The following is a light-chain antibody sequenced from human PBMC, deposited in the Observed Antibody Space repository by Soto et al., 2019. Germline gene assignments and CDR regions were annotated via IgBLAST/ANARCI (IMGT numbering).Light chain of an antibody. V-gene: IGKV3-20*01. CDR1: QSVSSSY. CDR3: QQYGSSPLYT. J-gene: IGKJ2*01. CDR2: GAS. Sequence: EIVLTQSPGTLSLSPGERATLYCRASQSVSSSYLAWYQQKPGQAPRLLIYGASSRATGIPDRFSGSGSGTDFTLTISRLEPEDLAVYYCQQYGSSPLYTFGQGTKLEIK.